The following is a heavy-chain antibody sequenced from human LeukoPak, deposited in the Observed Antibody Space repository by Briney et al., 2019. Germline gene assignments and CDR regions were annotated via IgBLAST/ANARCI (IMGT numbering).Heavy chain of an antibody. D-gene: IGHD1-14*01. Sequence: PPETLSLTCTVSGGSISSYYWSWIRQPPGKGLEWIGYIYYSGSTNYNPSLKSRVTISVDTSKNQFSLKLSSVTAADTAVYYCARKHVTNLVSYYFDYWGQGTLVTVSS. CDR2: IYYSGST. V-gene: IGHV4-59*01. J-gene: IGHJ4*02. CDR1: GGSISSYY. CDR3: ARKHVTNLVSYYFDY.